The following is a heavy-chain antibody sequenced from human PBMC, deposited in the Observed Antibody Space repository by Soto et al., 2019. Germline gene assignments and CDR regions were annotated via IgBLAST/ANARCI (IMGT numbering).Heavy chain of an antibody. CDR3: ARGYGSGSYLDYGMDV. CDR1: GYSFTSYW. V-gene: IGHV5-51*01. J-gene: IGHJ6*02. Sequence: GESLKISCKGPGYSFTSYWIGWVRQMPGKGLEWMGIIYPGDSDTRYSPSFQGQVTISADKSISTAYLQWSSLKASDTAMYYCARGYGSGSYLDYGMDVWGQGTTVTVSS. CDR2: IYPGDSDT. D-gene: IGHD3-10*01.